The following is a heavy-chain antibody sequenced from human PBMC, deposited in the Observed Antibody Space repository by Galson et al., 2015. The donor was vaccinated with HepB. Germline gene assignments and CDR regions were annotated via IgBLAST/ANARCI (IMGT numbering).Heavy chain of an antibody. CDR2: IIPILGIA. CDR1: GGTFSSYA. D-gene: IGHD3-10*01. J-gene: IGHJ6*03. CDR3: ARDDGCVYGSGSYCYYYYYMDV. Sequence: SVKVSCKASGGTFSSYAISWVRQAPGQGLEWMGGIIPILGIANYAQKFQGRVTITADKSTSTAYMELSSLRSEDTAVYYCARDDGCVYGSGSYCYYYYYMDVWGKGTTVTVSS. V-gene: IGHV1-69*10.